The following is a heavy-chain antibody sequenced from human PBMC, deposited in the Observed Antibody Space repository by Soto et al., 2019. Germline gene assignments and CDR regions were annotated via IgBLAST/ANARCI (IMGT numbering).Heavy chain of an antibody. CDR3: ARDRDYSGFDY. D-gene: IGHD4-4*01. J-gene: IGHJ4*02. V-gene: IGHV3-7*03. Sequence: PAGSLRLSCAASGFSFGYYWMSWVCPAPGKGLERVAIMNEDGSERYYVDSVKGRFTIYRDNAKNELFLQMNSLRVEDTAVYFCARDRDYSGFDYWGQGSLVTVSS. CDR2: MNEDGSER. CDR1: GFSFGYYW.